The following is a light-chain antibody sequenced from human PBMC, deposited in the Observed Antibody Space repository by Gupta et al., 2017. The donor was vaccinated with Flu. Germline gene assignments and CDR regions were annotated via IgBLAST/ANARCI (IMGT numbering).Light chain of an antibody. CDR3: QQRNVWPPVT. CDR2: GAS. CDR1: PSVTNY. J-gene: IGKJ3*01. Sequence: ERATLSCRASPSVTNYLAWYQQKPGQAPRLLIYGASNRATSIPARFSGSASGTDFTLTISSPEPEDFAVYYCQQRNVWPPVTFGPGTKVDVK. V-gene: IGKV3-11*01.